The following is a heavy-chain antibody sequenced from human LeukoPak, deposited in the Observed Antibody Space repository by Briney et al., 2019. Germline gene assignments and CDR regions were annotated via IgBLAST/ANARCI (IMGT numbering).Heavy chain of an antibody. J-gene: IGHJ3*02. CDR1: GFTFSSYW. D-gene: IGHD2-15*01. CDR3: ARGMDIVVVVAATQNAFDI. V-gene: IGHV3-74*01. CDR2: INSDGSST. Sequence: SGGSLRLSCAASGFTFSSYWMHWVRQAPGKGLVWVSRINSDGSSTSYADSVKGRFTISRDNAKNTLYLQMNSLRAEDTAVYYCARGMDIVVVVAATQNAFDIWGQGTMVTVSS.